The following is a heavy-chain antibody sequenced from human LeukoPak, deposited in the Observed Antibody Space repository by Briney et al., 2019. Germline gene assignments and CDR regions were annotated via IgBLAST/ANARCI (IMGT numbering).Heavy chain of an antibody. CDR3: TADPYYDASGPPRWFDP. D-gene: IGHD3-22*01. V-gene: IGHV1-58*02. CDR2: IVVGSDNT. J-gene: IGHJ5*02. Sequence: SVKVSCKASGFTFTSSAMQWVRQARGQRLEWIGWIVVGSDNTNYAQKFQERVTITRDMSTSTAYMGLSSLRSDDTAVYYCTADPYYDASGPPRWFDPWGQGTLVTVSS. CDR1: GFTFTSSA.